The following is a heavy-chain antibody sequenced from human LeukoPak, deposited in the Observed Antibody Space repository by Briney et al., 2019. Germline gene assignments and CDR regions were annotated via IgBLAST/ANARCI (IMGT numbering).Heavy chain of an antibody. V-gene: IGHV3-30*04. J-gene: IGHJ4*02. Sequence: GGSLRLSCAASGFTFSSYAMHWVRQAPGKGLEWVAVISYDGSNKYYADSVKGRFTISRDNSKNTLYLQMNSLRAEDTAVYYCARAPLTYYDIGTGYPETYFDYWGQGTLVTVSS. CDR2: ISYDGSNK. D-gene: IGHD3-9*01. CDR3: ARAPLTYYDIGTGYPETYFDY. CDR1: GFTFSSYA.